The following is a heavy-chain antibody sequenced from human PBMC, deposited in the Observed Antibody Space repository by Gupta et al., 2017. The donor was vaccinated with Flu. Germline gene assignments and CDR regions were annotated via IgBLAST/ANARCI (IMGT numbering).Heavy chain of an antibody. D-gene: IGHD2-15*01. CDR1: GYTFTSYY. CDR2: INPSGGST. V-gene: IGHV1-46*01. Sequence: QVQLVQSGAEVKKPGASVKVSCKASGYTFTSYYMHWVRQAPGQGLEWMGIINPSGGSTSYAQKFQGRVTMTRDTSTSTVYMELSSLRSEDTAVYYCARGGSKDIVVVVAATDLDYWGQGTLVTVSS. J-gene: IGHJ4*02. CDR3: ARGGSKDIVVVVAATDLDY.